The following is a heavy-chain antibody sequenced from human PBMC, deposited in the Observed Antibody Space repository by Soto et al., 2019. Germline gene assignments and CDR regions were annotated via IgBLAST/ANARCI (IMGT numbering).Heavy chain of an antibody. Sequence: SETLSLTCAVSGGSLNTYYWTWIRQPPGKGLEWIGYFYYSGLTNYNPSLKSRVTISLNTSKNQFSLKLTSVTAADTAVYFCARGNTHGYYYMDVWGRGTTVTVSS. D-gene: IGHD3-3*01. V-gene: IGHV4-59*08. CDR3: ARGNTHGYYYMDV. CDR2: FYYSGLT. CDR1: GGSLNTYY. J-gene: IGHJ6*03.